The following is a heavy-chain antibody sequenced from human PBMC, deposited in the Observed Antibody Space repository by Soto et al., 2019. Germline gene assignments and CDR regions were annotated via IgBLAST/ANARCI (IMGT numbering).Heavy chain of an antibody. Sequence: GASVKVSCKASGYTFTSYSMHWVRQAPGQGLEWMGIINPSGGSTSYAQKFQGRVTMTRDTSTSTVYMELSSLRSEDTAVYYCAKLGGGARYCSSTSCHAHYWGQGTLVTVSS. V-gene: IGHV1-46*01. CDR1: GYTFTSYS. CDR2: INPSGGST. J-gene: IGHJ4*02. D-gene: IGHD2-2*01. CDR3: AKLGGGARYCSSTSCHAHY.